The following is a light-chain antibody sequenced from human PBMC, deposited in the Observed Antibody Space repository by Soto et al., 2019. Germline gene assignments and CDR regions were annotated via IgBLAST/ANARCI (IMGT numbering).Light chain of an antibody. CDR1: QSVSSN. J-gene: IGKJ5*01. CDR2: GAS. V-gene: IGKV3-11*01. Sequence: DIVMTQSPATLSVSPGERATLSCRASQSVSSNLAWYQQKPGQAPRLLIYGASNRATGIPARFSGSGSGTDFTLTISSLEPEDFAVYYCQQRSNWPSFGQGTRLEIK. CDR3: QQRSNWPS.